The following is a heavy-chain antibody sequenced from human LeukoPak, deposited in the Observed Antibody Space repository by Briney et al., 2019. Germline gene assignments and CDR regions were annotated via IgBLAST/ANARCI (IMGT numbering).Heavy chain of an antibody. CDR1: GFTFSSYG. V-gene: IGHV3-30*03. D-gene: IGHD6-19*01. Sequence: GGSLRLSCAASGFTFSSYGMHWVRQAPGKGLEWVAVISYDGSNKYYADSVKGRFTTSRDNSKNTLYLQMNSLRAEDTAVYYCESSGWYEQFDYWGQGTLVTVSS. CDR2: ISYDGSNK. CDR3: ESSGWYEQFDY. J-gene: IGHJ4*02.